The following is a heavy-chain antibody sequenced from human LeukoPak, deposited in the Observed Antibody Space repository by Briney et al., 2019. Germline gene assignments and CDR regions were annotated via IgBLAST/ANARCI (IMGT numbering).Heavy chain of an antibody. Sequence: GASVKVSCKASGYTFTGYYLHWVRQAPGQGLEWMGWIHPNSGVTDYAQKFQGRVTVTRDTSISTAYMELSSLRTDDTAVYYCARLRGACEPFDYWGQGTLVTVSS. V-gene: IGHV1-2*02. CDR3: ARLRGACEPFDY. J-gene: IGHJ4*02. CDR2: IHPNSGVT. CDR1: GYTFTGYY. D-gene: IGHD4/OR15-4a*01.